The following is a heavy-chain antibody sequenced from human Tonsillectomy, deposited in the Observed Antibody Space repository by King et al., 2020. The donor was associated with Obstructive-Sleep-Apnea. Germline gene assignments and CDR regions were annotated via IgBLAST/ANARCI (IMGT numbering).Heavy chain of an antibody. Sequence: HVQLVESGAEVKKPGASVKVSCKASGYTFTSYGISWVRQAPGKGLEWVGWISADSGNTKYAQKLQGRVTMTKDTSTSTAYMELRSLRSDDTAVYYCARGRLPYSSSWYGGDFWGQGTLVTVSS. J-gene: IGHJ4*02. CDR3: ARGRLPYSSSWYGGDF. D-gene: IGHD6-13*01. CDR2: ISADSGNT. V-gene: IGHV1-18*04. CDR1: GYTFTSYG.